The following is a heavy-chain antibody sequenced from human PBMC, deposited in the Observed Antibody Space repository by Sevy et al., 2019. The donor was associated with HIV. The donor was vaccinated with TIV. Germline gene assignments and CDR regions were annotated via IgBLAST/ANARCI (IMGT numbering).Heavy chain of an antibody. CDR3: AIDRADIVVVPAAMYGSYYYYGMDV. D-gene: IGHD2-2*01. CDR1: GFTFSSYS. J-gene: IGHJ6*02. Sequence: GGSLRLSCAASGFTFSSYSMNWVRQAPGKGLEWVSSISSSSSYIYYADSVKGRFTISRDNAKNSLYLQMNSLRAKDTAVYYCAIDRADIVVVPAAMYGSYYYYGMDVWGQGTTVTVSS. CDR2: ISSSSSYI. V-gene: IGHV3-21*01.